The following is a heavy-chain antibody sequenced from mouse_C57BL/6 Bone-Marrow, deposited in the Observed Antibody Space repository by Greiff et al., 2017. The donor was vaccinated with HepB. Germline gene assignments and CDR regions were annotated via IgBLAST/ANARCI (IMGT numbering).Heavy chain of an antibody. CDR3: ARKDYGRDY. Sequence: QVHVKQPGAELVKPGASVKLSCKASGYTFTSYWMHWVKQRPGQGLEWIGMIHPNSGSTNYNEKFKSKATLTVDKSSSTAYMQLSSLTSEDSAVYYCARKDYGRDYWGQGTTLTVSS. D-gene: IGHD1-1*01. CDR2: IHPNSGST. J-gene: IGHJ2*01. CDR1: GYTFTSYW. V-gene: IGHV1-64*01.